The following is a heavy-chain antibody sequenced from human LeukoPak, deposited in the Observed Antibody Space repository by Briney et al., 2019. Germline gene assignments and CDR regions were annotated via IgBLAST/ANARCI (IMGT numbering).Heavy chain of an antibody. J-gene: IGHJ4*02. V-gene: IGHV3-23*01. CDR2: ISGSGDTT. D-gene: IGHD2-21*02. CDR3: STPPMGGDFPPHYYFDY. CDR1: GLTFSRHG. Sequence: PGGSLRLSCVASGLTFSRHGMSWLRQAPGKGLEWVSTISGSGDTTFYAASVKGRFTISRDNSKDTLYLQMSSLRAEDTAVYYCSTPPMGGDFPPHYYFDYWGQGTLVTVSS.